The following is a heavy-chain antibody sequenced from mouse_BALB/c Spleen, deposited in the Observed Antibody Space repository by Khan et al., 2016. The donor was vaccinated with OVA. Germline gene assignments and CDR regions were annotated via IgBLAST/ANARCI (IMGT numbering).Heavy chain of an antibody. D-gene: IGHD2-3*01. V-gene: IGHV3-2*02. J-gene: IGHJ4*01. CDR2: ISSSGST. Sequence: EVQLQESGPGLVKPSQSLSLTCTVTGYSITSDYAWNWIRQFPGNKLEWMGYISSSGSTNYNPALKSRISITRDTSTNQFFLQLNSVTTEDTATYYCARDGYRYNYAMDYWGQGTSVTVSS. CDR1: GYSITSDYA. CDR3: ARDGYRYNYAMDY.